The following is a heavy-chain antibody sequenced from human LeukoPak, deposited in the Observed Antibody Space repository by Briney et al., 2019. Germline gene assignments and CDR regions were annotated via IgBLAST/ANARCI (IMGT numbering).Heavy chain of an antibody. D-gene: IGHD5-12*01. Sequence: ASVKASCKASGYTFTSYGISWVRQAPGQGLEWMGWISAYNGNTNYAQKLQGRVTMTTDTSTSTAYMELRSLRSDDTAVYYCAREEVATTHPPGAWFDPWGQGTLVTVSS. CDR3: AREEVATTHPPGAWFDP. CDR1: GYTFTSYG. CDR2: ISAYNGNT. V-gene: IGHV1-18*01. J-gene: IGHJ5*02.